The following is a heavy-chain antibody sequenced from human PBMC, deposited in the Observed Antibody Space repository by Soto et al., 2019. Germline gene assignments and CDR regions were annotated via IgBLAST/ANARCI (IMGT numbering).Heavy chain of an antibody. Sequence: EVKLVETGGGLIQPGGSLTLSCAASGFTVSTNYMSWVRQAPGKGLEWVSVIYSGGAIHYGDSVKGRFTISRDNSNNTLYLQMNSLRADDTAVYFCARGVPGSPFANWGQGALVIVSS. CDR3: ARGVPGSPFAN. CDR2: IYSGGAI. D-gene: IGHD1-26*01. V-gene: IGHV3-53*02. J-gene: IGHJ4*02. CDR1: GFTVSTNY.